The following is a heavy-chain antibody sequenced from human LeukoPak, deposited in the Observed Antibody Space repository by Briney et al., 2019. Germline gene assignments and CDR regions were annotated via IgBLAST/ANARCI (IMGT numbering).Heavy chain of an antibody. CDR3: ARATLEWYQRNDIYYFDY. CDR2: INHSGST. V-gene: IGHV4-34*01. J-gene: IGHJ4*02. CDR1: GGSFSGYY. Sequence: SETLSLTCAVYGGSFSGYYWSWIRQPPGKGLEWIGEINHSGSTNYNPSLKSRVTISVDTSKNQFSLKLSFVTAANTAVYYCARATLEWYQRNDIYYFDYWGQGTLVTVSS. D-gene: IGHD1-14*01.